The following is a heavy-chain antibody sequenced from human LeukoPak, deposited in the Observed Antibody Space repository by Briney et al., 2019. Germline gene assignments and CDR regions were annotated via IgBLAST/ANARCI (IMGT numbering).Heavy chain of an antibody. CDR3: AREGVTIFGTLDY. CDR2: ISYDGSNK. D-gene: IGHD3-3*01. J-gene: IGHJ4*02. V-gene: IGHV3-30-3*01. CDR1: GFTFSSYA. Sequence: GRSLRLSCAASGFTFSSYAMHWVRQAPGKGLEWVAVISYDGSNKCYADSVKGRFTISRDNAKNSLYLQMNSLRAEDTAVYYCAREGVTIFGTLDYWGQGTLVTVSS.